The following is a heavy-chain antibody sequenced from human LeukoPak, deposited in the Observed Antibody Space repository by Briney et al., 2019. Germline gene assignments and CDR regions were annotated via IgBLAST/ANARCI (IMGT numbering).Heavy chain of an antibody. J-gene: IGHJ4*02. Sequence: GASVKVSCKASGYTFSDYYMHWVRQAPGQELEWIGWINPNSGDTMYGRKFQGRVTMTRDTSISTAYMDLNRLRSDDTAVYYCARDAMSDFWGQGTLVTVSS. CDR3: ARDAMSDF. CDR1: GYTFSDYY. D-gene: IGHD2-2*01. CDR2: INPNSGDT. V-gene: IGHV1-2*02.